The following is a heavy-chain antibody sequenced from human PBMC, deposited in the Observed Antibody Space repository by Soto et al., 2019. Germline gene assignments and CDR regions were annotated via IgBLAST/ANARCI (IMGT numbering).Heavy chain of an antibody. J-gene: IGHJ4*02. CDR2: INPNSGGT. CDR1: GYTXIDYY. D-gene: IGHD1-1*01. V-gene: IGHV1-2*02. CDR3: AREPATAKPEGVDF. Sequence: SXKVSFKASGYTXIDYYIHLVRQAPGQGLEWMGWINPNSGGTKYAPKFQGGVTMTRDTSINTAYMELSRLRSGDTAVYYCAREPATAKPEGVDFWGQGTLGTVSS.